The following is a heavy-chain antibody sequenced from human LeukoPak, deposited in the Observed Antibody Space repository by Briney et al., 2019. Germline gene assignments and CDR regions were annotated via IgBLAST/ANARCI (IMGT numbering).Heavy chain of an antibody. Sequence: GGSLRLSCAASGFTFSSHPMHWVRQAPGKGLEWVSSISSRSSYIYYADSVKGRFTISRDNAKNSLYLQMNSLRAEDTAVYYCAREIRSSSVFDYWGQGTLVTVSS. V-gene: IGHV3-21*01. D-gene: IGHD6-6*01. CDR3: AREIRSSSVFDY. CDR2: ISSRSSYI. CDR1: GFTFSSHP. J-gene: IGHJ4*02.